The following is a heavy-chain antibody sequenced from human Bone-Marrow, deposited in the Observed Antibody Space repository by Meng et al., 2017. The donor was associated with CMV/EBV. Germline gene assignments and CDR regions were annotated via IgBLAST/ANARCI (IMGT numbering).Heavy chain of an antibody. CDR1: GFTFSSYA. CDR3: ARGDSVIANFDY. D-gene: IGHD2-21*01. V-gene: IGHV3-23*01. CDR2: ISGSGGST. J-gene: IGHJ4*02. Sequence: CAASGFTFSSYAMSWVRQAPGKGLEWVSAISGSGGSTYYADSVKGRFTISRDNAKNTLFLQMNSLRAEDTAVYYCARGDSVIANFDYWGQGSLVTVSS.